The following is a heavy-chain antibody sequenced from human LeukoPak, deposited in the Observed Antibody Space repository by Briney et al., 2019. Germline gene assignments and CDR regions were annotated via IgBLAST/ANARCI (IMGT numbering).Heavy chain of an antibody. D-gene: IGHD1-1*01. V-gene: IGHV4-39*01. J-gene: IGHJ5*02. CDR2: IYYSGVT. CDR1: GVSVNSGSYY. CDR3: VGRKSTTPNWFDP. Sequence: SETLSLTRTVSGVSVNSGSYYWNWIRQPPGRGLEWIGAIYYSGVTFYSPSLKSRVTISVDTSKNQFSLKLSSVTAADTSIYYCVGRKSTTPNWFDPWGQGTLVTVSS.